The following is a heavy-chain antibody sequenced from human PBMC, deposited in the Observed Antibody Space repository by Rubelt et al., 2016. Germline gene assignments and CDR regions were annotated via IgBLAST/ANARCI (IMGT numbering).Heavy chain of an antibody. J-gene: IGHJ4*02. Sequence: QVQLVQSGAEVKKPGASVKVSCKASGYTFTSYAMHWVRQAPGQRLEWMGWINAGNGNTNDSQKFQGRVTITRDTSASTAYMELSSLRSEDTAVYYCARYYYDSSGYVYFDYWGQGTLVTVSS. CDR3: ARYYYDSSGYVYFDY. CDR1: GYTFTSYA. D-gene: IGHD3-22*01. CDR2: INAGNGNT. V-gene: IGHV1-3*01.